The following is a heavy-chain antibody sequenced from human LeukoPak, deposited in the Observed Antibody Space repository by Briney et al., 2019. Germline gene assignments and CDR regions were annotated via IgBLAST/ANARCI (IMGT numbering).Heavy chain of an antibody. CDR2: IKQDGSEK. CDR1: GFTFSSYA. J-gene: IGHJ4*02. Sequence: GGSLRLSCAASGFTFSSYAMSWVRQAPGKGLEWVANIKQDGSEKYYVDSVKGRFTISRDNAKNSLYLQMNSLRAEDTAVYYCARWNYYDSSGYINYWGQGTLVTVSS. V-gene: IGHV3-7*05. D-gene: IGHD3-22*01. CDR3: ARWNYYDSSGYINY.